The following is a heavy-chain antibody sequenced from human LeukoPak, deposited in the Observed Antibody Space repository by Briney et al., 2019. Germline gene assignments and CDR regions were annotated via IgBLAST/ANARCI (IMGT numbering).Heavy chain of an antibody. CDR1: GFTVSSNY. CDR2: IYSGGST. J-gene: IGHJ6*03. V-gene: IGHV3-66*01. D-gene: IGHD2-2*01. Sequence: GGSLRLSCAASGFTVSSNYMSWVRQAPGKGLEWVSVIYSGGSTYYADSVKGRFTISRDNSKNTLYLQMNSLRAEDTAVYYCARGDIVVVPAAPAYYYYYMDVWGKGTTVTVSS. CDR3: ARGDIVVVPAAPAYYYYYMDV.